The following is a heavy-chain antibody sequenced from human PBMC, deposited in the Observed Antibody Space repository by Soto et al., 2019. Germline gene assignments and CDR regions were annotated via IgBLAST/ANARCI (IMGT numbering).Heavy chain of an antibody. CDR3: ARGPELYADNWFDP. CDR1: GGSISSGGYY. V-gene: IGHV4-31*03. CDR2: IYYSGST. Sequence: KPSETLSLTCTVSGGSISSGGYYWSWIRQHPGKGLEWIGYIYYSGSTYYNPSLKSRVTISVDTSKNQFSLKLSSVTAADTAVYYCARGPELYADNWFDPWGQGTLVTVSS. D-gene: IGHD1-7*01. J-gene: IGHJ5*02.